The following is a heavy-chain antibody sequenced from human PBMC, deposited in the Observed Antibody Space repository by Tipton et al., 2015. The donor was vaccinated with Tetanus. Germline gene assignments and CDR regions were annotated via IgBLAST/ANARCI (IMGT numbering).Heavy chain of an antibody. CDR1: GGSISSSSYY. V-gene: IGHV4-39*01. CDR3: ARLRYCYGSQADP. CDR2: IYYSGST. D-gene: IGHD5-18*01. J-gene: IGHJ5*02. Sequence: GLVKPSETLSLTCTVSGGSISSSSYYWGWIRQPPGKGLEWIGSIYYSGSTYYNPSLKSRVTISVDTSKNQFSLKLSSVTAADTAVYYCARLRYCYGSQADPWGQGTLVTVSS.